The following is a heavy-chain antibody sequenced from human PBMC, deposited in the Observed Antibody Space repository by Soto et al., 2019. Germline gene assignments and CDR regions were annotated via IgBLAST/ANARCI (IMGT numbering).Heavy chain of an antibody. Sequence: EVQVLESGGGLVQPGGSLRLSCAASGFTVSSQAMSWVRQAPGKGLEWVSAISGTGGSTYYADSVKGRFTISKDNSKNTLYLQMSSLRAEDTAVYFCATFGSSSWFFDYWGQGTLVTVSS. CDR1: GFTVSSQA. CDR2: ISGTGGST. CDR3: ATFGSSSWFFDY. V-gene: IGHV3-23*01. J-gene: IGHJ4*02. D-gene: IGHD6-13*01.